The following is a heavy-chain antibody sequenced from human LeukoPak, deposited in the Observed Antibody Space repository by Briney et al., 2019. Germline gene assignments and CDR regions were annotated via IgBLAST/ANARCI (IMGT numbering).Heavy chain of an antibody. Sequence: SETLSLICTVSGGSISSYYWSWIRQPPGKGLEWIGYIYYSGSTNYNPSLKSRVTISVDTSKNQFSLKLSSVTAADTAVYYCAREYPDYFDYWGQGTLVTVSS. J-gene: IGHJ4*02. CDR1: GGSISSYY. CDR3: AREYPDYFDY. V-gene: IGHV4-59*01. CDR2: IYYSGST.